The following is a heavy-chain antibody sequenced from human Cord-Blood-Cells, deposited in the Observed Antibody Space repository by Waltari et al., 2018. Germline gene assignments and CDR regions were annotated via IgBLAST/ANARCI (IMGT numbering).Heavy chain of an antibody. Sequence: QVQLQESGPGLVKPSETLSLPCPVTGGPLSSYYWSLIRQPAGKGLEWIGRIYTSGSTNYNPSLKSRVTMSVDTSKNQFSLKLSSVTAADTAVYYCARDPSSSSWYWYFDLWGRGTLVTVSS. CDR3: ARDPSSSSWYWYFDL. J-gene: IGHJ2*01. CDR1: GGPLSSYY. D-gene: IGHD6-13*01. CDR2: IYTSGST. V-gene: IGHV4-4*07.